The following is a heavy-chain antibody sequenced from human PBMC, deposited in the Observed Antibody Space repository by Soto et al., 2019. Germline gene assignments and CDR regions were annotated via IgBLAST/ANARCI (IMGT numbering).Heavy chain of an antibody. CDR3: AKRSGYYDSSGYYGY. J-gene: IGHJ4*02. V-gene: IGHV3-23*01. CDR1: GFTFSSYA. Sequence: EVQLLESGGGLVQPGGSLRLSCAASGFTFSSYAMSWVRQAPGKGLEWVSAISGSGGSTYYADSVKGRFTISRDNSKNTLYLQMNSLRAEDTAVYNCAKRSGYYDSSGYYGYWGQGTLVTVSS. CDR2: ISGSGGST. D-gene: IGHD3-22*01.